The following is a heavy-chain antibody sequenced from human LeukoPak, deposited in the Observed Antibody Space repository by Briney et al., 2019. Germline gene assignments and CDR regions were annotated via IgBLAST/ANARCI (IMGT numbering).Heavy chain of an antibody. CDR3: AKVVAAAGRASADY. CDR1: GFTFSSYA. D-gene: IGHD6-13*01. CDR2: VSSTGTYI. Sequence: GGSLRLSCAASGFTFSSYAMNWVRQAPGKGLEWVSSVSSTGTYIYYSDLVEGRFTISRDNAKNSLSLPMNSLRDEDTAVYYCAKVVAAAGRASADYWGQGTLVTVSS. V-gene: IGHV3-21*03. J-gene: IGHJ4*02.